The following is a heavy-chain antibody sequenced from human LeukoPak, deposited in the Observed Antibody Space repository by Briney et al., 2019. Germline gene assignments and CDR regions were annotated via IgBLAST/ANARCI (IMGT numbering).Heavy chain of an antibody. CDR3: ARDLGYGSGDNWFDP. D-gene: IGHD3-10*01. CDR2: INPSGGST. J-gene: IGHJ5*02. V-gene: IGHV1-46*01. CDR1: GYTFTSYY. Sequence: ASMKVSCKASGYTFTSYYMHWVRQAPGQGLEWMGIINPSGGSTSYAQKFQGRVTMTRDMSTSTVYMELSSLRSEDTAVYYCARDLGYGSGDNWFDPWGQGTLVTVSS.